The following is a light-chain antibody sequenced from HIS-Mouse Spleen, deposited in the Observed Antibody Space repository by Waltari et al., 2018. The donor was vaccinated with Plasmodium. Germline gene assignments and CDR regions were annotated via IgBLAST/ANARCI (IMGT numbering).Light chain of an antibody. CDR2: DDS. J-gene: IGLJ2*01. CDR1: NIRSKS. V-gene: IGLV3-21*02. Sequence: SYVLTQPPSVSVAPAQTARITCGGDNIRSKSVRWYQQKPGQAPVLAVYDDSDRPSGIPERFSGSNSGNTATLTISRVEAGDEADYYCQVWDSSSDHVVFGGGTKLTVL. CDR3: QVWDSSSDHVV.